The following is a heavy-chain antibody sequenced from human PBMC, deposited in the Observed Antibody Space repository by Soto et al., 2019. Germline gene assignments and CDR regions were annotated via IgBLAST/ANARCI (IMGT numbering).Heavy chain of an antibody. CDR3: AKELMARGVNDY. D-gene: IGHD3-10*01. J-gene: IGHJ4*02. Sequence: QVQLVESGGGVVQPGRSLRLSCAASGFTFSSYAIHWVRQAPGKGLEWVAVMSYDGSNKYYADSVKGRFTISRDNSKNTLYLQMNSLRAEDTAVYYCAKELMARGVNDYWGQGTLVTVSS. CDR1: GFTFSSYA. CDR2: MSYDGSNK. V-gene: IGHV3-30-3*02.